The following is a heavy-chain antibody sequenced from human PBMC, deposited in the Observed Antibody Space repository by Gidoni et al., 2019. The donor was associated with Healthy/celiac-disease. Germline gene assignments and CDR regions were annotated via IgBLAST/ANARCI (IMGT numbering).Heavy chain of an antibody. CDR3: ARATNGDYNWFDP. Sequence: EVQLVEPGGGLVQPGGSLRLSWAASVFTVSSNYMSWVRQAPGKGLEWVSVIYSGGSTYYADSVKGRFTISRDNSKNTLYLQMNSLRAEDTAVYYCARATNGDYNWFDPWGQGTLVTVSS. V-gene: IGHV3-66*01. CDR1: VFTVSSNY. J-gene: IGHJ5*02. D-gene: IGHD4-17*01. CDR2: IYSGGST.